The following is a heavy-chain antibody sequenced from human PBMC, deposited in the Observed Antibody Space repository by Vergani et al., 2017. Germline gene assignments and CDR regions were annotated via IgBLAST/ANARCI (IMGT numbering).Heavy chain of an antibody. D-gene: IGHD3-10*01. CDR3: AGDKDSGSYLYYFDY. J-gene: IGHJ4*02. V-gene: IGHV1-69*04. CDR2: IIPILGIA. Sequence: QVQLVQSGAEVKKPGASVKVSCKASGYTFTGYYMHWVRQAPGQGLEWMGRIIPILGIANYAQKFQGRVTITADKSTSTAYMELSSLRSEDTAVYYCAGDKDSGSYLYYFDYWGQGTLVTVSS. CDR1: GYTFTGYY.